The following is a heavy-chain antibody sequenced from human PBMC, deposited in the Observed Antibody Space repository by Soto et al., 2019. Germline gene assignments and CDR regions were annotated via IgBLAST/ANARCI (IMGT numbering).Heavy chain of an antibody. Sequence: PSETLSLTCTVSGGSISSYYWSWIRQPPGKGLKWIGYIYYSGSTNYNPSLKSRVTISVDASKDQFSLKLSSVTAADTAVYYCARVFSYGDYVDYWGQGTLVTVSS. J-gene: IGHJ4*02. D-gene: IGHD4-17*01. CDR3: ARVFSYGDYVDY. CDR1: GGSISSYY. V-gene: IGHV4-59*01. CDR2: IYYSGST.